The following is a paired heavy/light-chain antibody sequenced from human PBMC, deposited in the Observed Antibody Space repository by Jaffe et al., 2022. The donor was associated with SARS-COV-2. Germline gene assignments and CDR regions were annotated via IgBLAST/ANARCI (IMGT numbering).Light chain of an antibody. CDR1: QSISNY. CDR2: AAS. J-gene: IGKJ1*01. CDR3: QQSYITPWT. Sequence: DIQMTQSPSSLSASVGDRVTITCRASQSISNYLNWYQQKPGKAPNLLIYAASTLQSGVPSRFSGSGSGTDFTLTISSLQPEDFATYHCQQSYITPWTFGHGTKVEIK. V-gene: IGKV1-39*01.
Heavy chain of an antibody. CDR1: GFTVTTNY. V-gene: IGHV3-53*02. J-gene: IGHJ6*03. CDR3: ARALPEPATIYYYYYMDV. CDR2: IYSGDTT. Sequence: EVQLVETGGGLIQPGGSLRLSCAAAGFTVTTNYMTWVRQAPGKGLEWVSIIYSGDTTYYADSVKGRFTISRDNPKNMVYLQMNSLRAEDTAVYYCARALPEPATIYYYYYMDVWGKGTTVTVSS. D-gene: IGHD2-2*01.